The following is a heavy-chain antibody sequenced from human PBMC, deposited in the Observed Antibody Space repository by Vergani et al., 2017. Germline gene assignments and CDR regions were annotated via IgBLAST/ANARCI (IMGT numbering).Heavy chain of an antibody. J-gene: IGHJ6*03. CDR2: IDHTGRP. CDR1: GESFTSYH. V-gene: IGHV4-34*01. Sequence: QVQLQQWGGGLLKPSETLSLTCVVNGESFTSYHWTWIRQSPGVGLEWVGDIDHTGRPDYNPSLKSRLTMSVDKSRNQFSLTLNSVTATDTAIYFCARVNTETNGHLYYYYYMDVWGQGTAVTVS. CDR3: ARVNTETNGHLYYYYYMDV. D-gene: IGHD4-11*01.